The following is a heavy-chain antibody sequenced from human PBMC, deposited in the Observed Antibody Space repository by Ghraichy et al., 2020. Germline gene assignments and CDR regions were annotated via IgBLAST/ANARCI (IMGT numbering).Heavy chain of an antibody. CDR1: GGSISSYY. V-gene: IGHV4-59*01. CDR3: ARDVVVAATGPQHAFDI. Sequence: SETLSHTCTVSGGSISSYYWSWIRQPPGKGLEWIGYIYYSGSTNYNPSLKSRVTISVDTSKNQFSLKLSSVTAADTAVYYCARDVVVAATGPQHAFDIWGQGTMVTVSS. CDR2: IYYSGST. D-gene: IGHD2-15*01. J-gene: IGHJ3*02.